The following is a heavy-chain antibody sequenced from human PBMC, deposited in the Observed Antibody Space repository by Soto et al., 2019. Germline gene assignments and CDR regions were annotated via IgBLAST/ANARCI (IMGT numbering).Heavy chain of an antibody. J-gene: IGHJ5*02. CDR1: GFTFSSYA. V-gene: IGHV3-23*01. CDR2: ISGSGGST. D-gene: IGHD6-19*01. Sequence: EVQLLESGGGLVQPGGSLRLSCAASGFTFSSYAMSWVRQAPGKGLEWVSAISGSGGSTYYADSVKGRFTISRDNSKNPLYLQMNSLRAEDTAVYYCAKGVQQWLQENWFDPWGQGTLVTVSS. CDR3: AKGVQQWLQENWFDP.